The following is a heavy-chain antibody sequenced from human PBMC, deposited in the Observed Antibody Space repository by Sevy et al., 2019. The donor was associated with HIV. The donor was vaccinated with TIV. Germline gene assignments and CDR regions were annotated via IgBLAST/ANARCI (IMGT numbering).Heavy chain of an antibody. J-gene: IGHJ4*02. V-gene: IGHV3-48*03. CDR2: ISSDGTTI. CDR3: ARDLDDNSGYYYGAIDY. D-gene: IGHD3-22*01. CDR1: GFTFSSYE. Sequence: GGSLRLSCAASGFTFSSYEMNWVRQAPGKGLEWVSYISSDGTTIYYADSAKGRFTISRDNAQNSVSLQMNSLRAEDTAVYYCARDLDDNSGYYYGAIDYWGQGTLVTVSS.